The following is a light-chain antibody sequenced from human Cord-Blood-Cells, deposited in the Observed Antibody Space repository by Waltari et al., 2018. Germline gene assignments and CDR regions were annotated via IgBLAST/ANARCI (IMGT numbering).Light chain of an antibody. CDR3: CSYAGSYTVV. CDR1: SSDVGGYHY. Sequence: QSALTQPRSVSGSPGQSVTISCTGTSSDVGGYHYVSWYQQHPGKAPKLMIYDVSERPSGVPDRFSGSKSGNTASLTISGLQAEDEADYYCCSYAGSYTVVFGGGTKLTVL. V-gene: IGLV2-11*01. CDR2: DVS. J-gene: IGLJ2*01.